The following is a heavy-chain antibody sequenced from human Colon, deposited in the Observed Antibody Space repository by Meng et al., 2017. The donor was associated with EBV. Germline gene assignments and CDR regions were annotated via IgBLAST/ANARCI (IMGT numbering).Heavy chain of an antibody. CDR2: INHSGST. Sequence: QVHVTQWGARLWKPSETLSLTCSVYAGSFSGYYLSWIRQPPEKGLEWIGEINHSGSTNYNPSLKSRVTISVDTSKKQFSLKLSSVTAADTAVYYCARGPGGSYYLYYFDYWGQGTLVTVSS. V-gene: IGHV4-34*02. CDR3: ARGPGGSYYLYYFDY. CDR1: AGSFSGYY. J-gene: IGHJ4*02. D-gene: IGHD1-26*01.